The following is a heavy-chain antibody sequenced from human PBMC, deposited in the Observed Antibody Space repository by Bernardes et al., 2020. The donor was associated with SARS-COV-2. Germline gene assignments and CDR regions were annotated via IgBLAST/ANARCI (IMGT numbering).Heavy chain of an antibody. CDR2: IYSGGST. D-gene: IGHD3-16*01. V-gene: IGHV3-53*01. J-gene: IGHJ4*02. Sequence: GGSLRLSCAASGFTVSSNYMSWVRQAPGKGLEWVSVIYSGGSTYYADSVKGRFTISRDNSKNTLYLQMNSLRAEDTAVYYCARSGLGILWGYWRQGTLVTVSS. CDR1: GFTVSSNY. CDR3: ARSGLGILWGY.